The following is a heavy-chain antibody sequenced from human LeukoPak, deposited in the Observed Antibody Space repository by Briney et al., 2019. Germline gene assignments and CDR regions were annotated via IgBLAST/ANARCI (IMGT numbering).Heavy chain of an antibody. CDR3: ARHPTTDPLFFDY. J-gene: IGHJ4*02. CDR2: INHSGST. CDR1: GGSFSGYY. V-gene: IGHV4-34*01. Sequence: PSETLSLTCAVYGGSFSGYYWSWIRQPPGKGLEWIGEINHSGSTNYNPSLKSRVTVSVDTSKNLFSLKLSSVTAADTALYFCARHPTTDPLFFDYWGQGTLVTVSS. D-gene: IGHD4-17*01.